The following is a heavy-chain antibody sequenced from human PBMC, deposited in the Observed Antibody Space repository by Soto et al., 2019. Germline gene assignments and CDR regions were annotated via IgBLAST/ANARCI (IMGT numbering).Heavy chain of an antibody. CDR1: GYTFTSYD. D-gene: IGHD3-16*01. Sequence: GASVKVSCKASGYTFTSYDINWVRQATGQGLEWMGWMNPNSGNTGYAQKFQGRVTMTRNTSISTAYMELSSLRAEDTAVYYCARTAGYDYVWGSSGLAPWGQGTLVTVSS. CDR2: MNPNSGNT. J-gene: IGHJ5*02. V-gene: IGHV1-8*01. CDR3: ARTAGYDYVWGSSGLAP.